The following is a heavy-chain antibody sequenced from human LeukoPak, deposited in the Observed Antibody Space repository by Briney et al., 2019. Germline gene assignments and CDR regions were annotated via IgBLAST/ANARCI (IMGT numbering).Heavy chain of an antibody. CDR2: INHSGST. CDR1: GGSFSGYY. J-gene: IGHJ6*02. CDR3: ASFYYDFWSGYYRRYYYYGMDV. Sequence: SETLSLTCAVYGGSFSGYYWSWIRQPPGKGLEWIGEINHSGSTNYNPSLKSPVTISVDTSKNQCSLKLRSVTPADTAVYYCASFYYDFWSGYYRRYYYYGMDVWGQGTTVTVSS. D-gene: IGHD3-3*01. V-gene: IGHV4-34*01.